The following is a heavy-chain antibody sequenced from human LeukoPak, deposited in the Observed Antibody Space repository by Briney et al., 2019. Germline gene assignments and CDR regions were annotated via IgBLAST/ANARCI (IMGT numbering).Heavy chain of an antibody. V-gene: IGHV1-3*01. CDR3: ARGERITMVRGATYYYYYGMDV. CDR2: INAGNGNT. D-gene: IGHD3-10*01. Sequence: GASVKVSCKASGFVFTSYGFTWVRQAPGQRLEWMGWINAGNGNTKYSQKFQGRVTITRDTSASTAYMELSSLRSEDTAVYYCARGERITMVRGATYYYYYGMDVWGQGTTVTVSS. J-gene: IGHJ6*02. CDR1: GFVFTSYG.